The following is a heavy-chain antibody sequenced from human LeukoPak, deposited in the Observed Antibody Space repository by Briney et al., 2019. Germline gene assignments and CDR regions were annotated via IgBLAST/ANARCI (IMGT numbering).Heavy chain of an antibody. CDR1: GFTFSSYS. Sequence: GGSLRLSCAASGFTFSSYSMNWVRQAPGKGLEWVSYISSSSSTIYYADSVKGRFTISRDNAKNSLYLQMNSLRAEDTAVYYCAKEGVYSSSSISYYYYYYMDVWGKGTTVTVSS. D-gene: IGHD6-13*01. CDR2: ISSSSSTI. V-gene: IGHV3-48*04. J-gene: IGHJ6*03. CDR3: AKEGVYSSSSISYYYYYYMDV.